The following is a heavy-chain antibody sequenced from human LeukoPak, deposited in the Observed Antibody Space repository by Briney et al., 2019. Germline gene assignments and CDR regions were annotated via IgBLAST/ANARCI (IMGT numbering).Heavy chain of an antibody. CDR1: GGSISSSNW. D-gene: IGHD6-13*01. CDR2: IYHSGST. J-gene: IGHJ4*02. V-gene: IGHV4-4*02. CDR3: ARSSSSWIFDY. Sequence: SETLSLTCAVSGGSISSSNWWSWVRQPPGKGLEWIGEIYHSGSTNYNPSLKSRVTISVDKSKNQFPLKLTSVTAADTAVYYCARSSSSWIFDYWGQGTQVTVSS.